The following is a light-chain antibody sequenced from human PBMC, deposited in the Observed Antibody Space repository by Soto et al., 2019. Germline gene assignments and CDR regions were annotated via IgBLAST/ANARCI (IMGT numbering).Light chain of an antibody. CDR2: YDS. J-gene: IGLJ3*02. CDR3: QVWDSSSDLWV. Sequence: YELTQPPSVSVAPGKTARITCGGNNIGSKSVHWYQQKPGQAPVLVIYYDSDRPSGIPERFSGTNSGNTATLTISRVEAGDEADYYCQVWDSSSDLWVFGGGTKRTVL. CDR1: NIGSKS. V-gene: IGLV3-21*04.